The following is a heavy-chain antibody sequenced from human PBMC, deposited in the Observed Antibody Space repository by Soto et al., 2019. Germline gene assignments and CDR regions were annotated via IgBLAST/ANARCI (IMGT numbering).Heavy chain of an antibody. Sequence: GGSLRLSCAASGVTFCSYSMNWVRQAPGKGLEWVSYISSSSSTIYYADSVKGRFTISRDNAKNSLYLQMNSLRDEDTAVYYCARSGSYYGLYFDYWGQGTLVTVSS. J-gene: IGHJ4*02. CDR2: ISSSSSTI. CDR3: ARSGSYYGLYFDY. CDR1: GVTFCSYS. D-gene: IGHD1-26*01. V-gene: IGHV3-48*02.